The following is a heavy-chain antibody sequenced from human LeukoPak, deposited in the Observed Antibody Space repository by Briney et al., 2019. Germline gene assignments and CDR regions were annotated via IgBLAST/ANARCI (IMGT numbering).Heavy chain of an antibody. CDR2: IYYSGST. CDR3: ARDRGIVVVPAARTHDYYYYYYMDV. D-gene: IGHD2-2*01. Sequence: PSETLSLTCTVSGGSISSSSYYWGWIRQPPGEGLEWIGSIYYSGSTYYNPSLKSRVTISVDTSKNQFSLKLSSVTAADTAVYYCARDRGIVVVPAARTHDYYYYYYMDVWGKGTTVTVSS. V-gene: IGHV4-39*07. J-gene: IGHJ6*03. CDR1: GGSISSSSYY.